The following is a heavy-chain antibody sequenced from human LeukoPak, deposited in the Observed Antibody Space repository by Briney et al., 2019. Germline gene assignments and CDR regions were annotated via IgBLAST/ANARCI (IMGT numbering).Heavy chain of an antibody. CDR1: GYSISSGYY. D-gene: IGHD2-15*01. J-gene: IGHJ4*02. Sequence: SETLSLTCTVSGYSISSGYYWGWIRQPPGKGLEWIGEINHSGSTNYNPSLKSRVTISVDTSKNQFSLKLSSVTAADTAVYYCARHGLLIDYWGQGTLVTVSS. CDR3: ARHGLLIDY. CDR2: INHSGST. V-gene: IGHV4-38-2*02.